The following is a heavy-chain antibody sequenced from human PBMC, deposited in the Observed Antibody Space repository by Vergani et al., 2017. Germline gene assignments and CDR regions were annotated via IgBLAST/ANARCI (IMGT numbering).Heavy chain of an antibody. CDR3: ARWGNEKRLDS. CDR2: IWYDGSNK. V-gene: IGHV3-33*01. D-gene: IGHD1-1*01. CDR1: GFTFSSHG. J-gene: IGHJ5*01. Sequence: QVQLVESEGGVVQPGRSLTLSCVASGFTFSSHGMHWVRQAPGKVLEWVAVIWYDGSNKYYGDSVKGRFTISRDNSKNTLYLQRNSLRVEDTAVYYCARWGNEKRLDSWGQGTLVTVSS.